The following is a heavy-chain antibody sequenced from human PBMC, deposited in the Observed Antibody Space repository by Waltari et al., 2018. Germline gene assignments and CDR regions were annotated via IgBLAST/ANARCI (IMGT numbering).Heavy chain of an antibody. CDR3: ARLVEDDNGYYYIRSNYGLDS. V-gene: IGHV4-59*12. CDR2: IYGGSGST. D-gene: IGHD4-17*01. CDR1: GGSISGYY. Sequence: QVQLQESGPGLVKPSETLSLTCGVSGGSISGYYWSWIRQAPGKGLEWIGYIYGGSGSTSYTPSLKSRVTISIDTAKNQFSLKVRSVTAADTAVYYCARLVEDDNGYYYIRSNYGLDSWGQGVVVTVSS. J-gene: IGHJ4*03.